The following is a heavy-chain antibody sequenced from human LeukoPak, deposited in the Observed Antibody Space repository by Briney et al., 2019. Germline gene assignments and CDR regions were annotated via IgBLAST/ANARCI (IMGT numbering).Heavy chain of an antibody. CDR2: FDPEDGET. J-gene: IGHJ4*02. D-gene: IGHD3-10*01. CDR3: ATITAYYGSGSYQDY. Sequence: GASVKVSCKVSGYTLTELSMHWVRQAPGKGLEWMGGFDPEDGETIYAQKFQGRVTMTEDTSTDTAYMELSSLRPEDTAVYYCATITAYYGSGSYQDYWGQGTLVIVSS. CDR1: GYTLTELS. V-gene: IGHV1-24*01.